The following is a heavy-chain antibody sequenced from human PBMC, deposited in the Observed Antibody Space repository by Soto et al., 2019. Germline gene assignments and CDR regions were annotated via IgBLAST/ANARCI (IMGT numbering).Heavy chain of an antibody. CDR1: GFTFSSYA. D-gene: IGHD1-26*01. J-gene: IGHJ4*02. Sequence: GGSLRLSCAASGFTFSSYAMRWVRQAPVKGLEWVSAISGSGGSTYYADSVKGWFTISRDNSKNTLYLQMNSLRAEDTAVYYCARRGSGSYYDYWGQGTLVTVSS. CDR2: ISGSGGST. V-gene: IGHV3-23*01. CDR3: ARRGSGSYYDY.